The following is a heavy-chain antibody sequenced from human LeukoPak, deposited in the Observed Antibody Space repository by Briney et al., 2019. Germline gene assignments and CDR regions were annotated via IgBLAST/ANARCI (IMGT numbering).Heavy chain of an antibody. CDR2: IWYDGSDK. V-gene: IGHV3-33*01. J-gene: IGHJ4*02. D-gene: IGHD1-26*01. CDR1: GFTFSSYG. Sequence: PGRSLRLSCAASGFTFSSYGMHWVRQAPGKGLEWVAVIWYDGSDKYYADSVKGRFTISRDNSNNTLHLQMNSLRAEDTAVYYCARGSGSFSGGFDYWGQGTLVTVSS. CDR3: ARGSGSFSGGFDY.